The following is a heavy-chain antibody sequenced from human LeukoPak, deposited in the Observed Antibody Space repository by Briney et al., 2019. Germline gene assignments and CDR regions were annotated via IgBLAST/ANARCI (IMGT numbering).Heavy chain of an antibody. V-gene: IGHV1-8*01. D-gene: IGHD6-19*01. CDR2: MNPNSGNT. Sequence: ASVKVSCKASGYTFTSYDINWVRQATGQGLEWMGWMNPNSGNTGYAQKFQGRVTMTRNTSISTACMELSSLRSEDTAVYYCARGPGSLYYYGMDVWGQGTTVTVSS. J-gene: IGHJ6*02. CDR1: GYTFTSYD. CDR3: ARGPGSLYYYGMDV.